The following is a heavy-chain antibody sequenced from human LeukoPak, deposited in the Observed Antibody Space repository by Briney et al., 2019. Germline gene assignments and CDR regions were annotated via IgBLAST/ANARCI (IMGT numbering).Heavy chain of an antibody. Sequence: GESLKISCKGSRYSLTSYWIGWVRQMPGKGLEWMGIIYPGDSDTRYSPSLQGQVTISADKSISTAYLQWSSLKASDNAMYYCARHSGTMVRGVTPLDYWGQGTLVTVSS. J-gene: IGHJ4*02. CDR3: ARHSGTMVRGVTPLDY. V-gene: IGHV5-51*01. CDR1: RYSLTSYW. CDR2: IYPGDSDT. D-gene: IGHD3-10*01.